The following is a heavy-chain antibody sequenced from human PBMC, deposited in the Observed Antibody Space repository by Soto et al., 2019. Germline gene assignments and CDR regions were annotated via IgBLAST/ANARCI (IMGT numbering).Heavy chain of an antibody. CDR1: GFTFSGSA. D-gene: IGHD5-18*01. Sequence: EEQLVESGGGLVQPGGSLQLSCAASGFTFSGSAIHWVRQASGKGLEWVGRIRSNAYSYATGYAASVKGRFTISRDDSKNTAYLQMNSLNNEDTAVYYCTRPSEDRNGYDWFFDLWGRGTLVTVSS. CDR3: TRPSEDRNGYDWFFDL. J-gene: IGHJ2*01. V-gene: IGHV3-73*02. CDR2: IRSNAYSYAT.